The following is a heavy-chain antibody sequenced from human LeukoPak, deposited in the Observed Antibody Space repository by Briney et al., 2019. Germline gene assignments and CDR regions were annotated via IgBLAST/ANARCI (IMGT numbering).Heavy chain of an antibody. CDR1: GFTFDDYA. CDR2: ISWNSGSI. CDR3: ARRAVTYVDY. Sequence: PGRSLRLSCAASGFTFDDYAMHWVRQAPGKGLEWVSGISWNSGSIGYADSVKGRFTISRDNAKNSLYLQMNSLRAEDTALYYCARRAVTYVDYWGQGTLVTVSS. D-gene: IGHD4-17*01. J-gene: IGHJ4*02. V-gene: IGHV3-9*01.